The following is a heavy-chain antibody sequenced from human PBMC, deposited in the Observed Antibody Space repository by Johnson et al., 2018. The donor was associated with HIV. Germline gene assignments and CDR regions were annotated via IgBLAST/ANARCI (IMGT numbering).Heavy chain of an antibody. D-gene: IGHD1-26*01. Sequence: VQLVESGGGVVRPGGSLRLSCAASGFTFDDYGMSWVRQAPGKGLEWVSGINWNGGSTGYADSVKGRGTLSRDNAKNSLYLQMNGLRAEDTALYYCARASVQWELRDYDAFDIWGHGTTVTVSS. V-gene: IGHV3-20*04. J-gene: IGHJ3*02. CDR2: INWNGGST. CDR3: ARASVQWELRDYDAFDI. CDR1: GFTFDDYG.